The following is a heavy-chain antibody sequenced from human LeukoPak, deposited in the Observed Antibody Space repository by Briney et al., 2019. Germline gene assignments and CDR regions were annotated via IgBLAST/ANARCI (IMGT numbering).Heavy chain of an antibody. Sequence: GGSLRLSCAASGFTFSTCAMSWVRQAPQKGLEWVSTIIDSGGATYYAESVKGRFTISRDNSKNTLYLQMNSLRAEDTATYYCAKDRNYDILTGYNWFDPWGQGTLVTVSS. CDR3: AKDRNYDILTGYNWFDP. V-gene: IGHV3-23*01. J-gene: IGHJ5*02. CDR2: IIDSGGAT. D-gene: IGHD3-9*01. CDR1: GFTFSTCA.